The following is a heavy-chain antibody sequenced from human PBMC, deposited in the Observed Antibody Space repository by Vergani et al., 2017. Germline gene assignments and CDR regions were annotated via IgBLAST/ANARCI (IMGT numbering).Heavy chain of an antibody. CDR1: GFIFSDHY. J-gene: IGHJ3*02. V-gene: IGHV3-72*01. Sequence: EVQLLESGGGLAQPGGSLRLSCAASGFIFSDHYMDWVRQAPGKGLEWVGRIRNKANDYTTQYAASVKGRFTISRDDSKSIAYLQMNNLQTEDTAMYYCVRDQVTMLRGSDALDIWGQGTMVTVSS. CDR2: IRNKANDYTT. CDR3: VRDQVTMLRGSDALDI. D-gene: IGHD3-10*01.